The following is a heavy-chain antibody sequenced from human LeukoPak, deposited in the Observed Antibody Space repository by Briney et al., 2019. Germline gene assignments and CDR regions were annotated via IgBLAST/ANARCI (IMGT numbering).Heavy chain of an antibody. D-gene: IGHD5-18*01. V-gene: IGHV3-30*02. CDR2: IWDGGSNK. CDR1: GFTFSSYG. J-gene: IGHJ4*02. CDR3: AKELVGRGYSVGGFDY. Sequence: GGSLRLSCAASGFTFSSYGMHWVRQAPGKGLEWVAVIWDGGSNKYYADSVKGRFTISRDNPKNTLYLQMNSLRAEDTAVYYCAKELVGRGYSVGGFDYWGQGTLVTVSS.